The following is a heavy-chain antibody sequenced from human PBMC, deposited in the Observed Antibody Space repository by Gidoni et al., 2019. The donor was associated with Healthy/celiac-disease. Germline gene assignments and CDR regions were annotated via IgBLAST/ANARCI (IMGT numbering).Heavy chain of an antibody. CDR1: GGPFSSYA. J-gene: IGHJ4*02. V-gene: IGHV1-69*06. CDR3: ARDLSSGGGGSVDY. Sequence: QVQLVQSGAEVKKPVSSVKVSCKASGGPFSSYAISWVRQAPGQGLEWMGGIIPIFGTANYAQKFQGRVTITADKSTSTAYMELSSLRSEDTAVYYCARDLSSGGGGSVDYWGQGTLVTVSS. D-gene: IGHD2-15*01. CDR2: IIPIFGTA.